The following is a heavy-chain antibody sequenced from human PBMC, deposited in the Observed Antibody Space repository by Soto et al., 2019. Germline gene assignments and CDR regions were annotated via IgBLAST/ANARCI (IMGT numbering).Heavy chain of an antibody. J-gene: IGHJ4*02. D-gene: IGHD1-26*01. CDR1: GFTVSSNY. CDR2: IYSGGST. CDR3: ARGAFVGATDLPYYFDY. V-gene: IGHV3-53*04. Sequence: PGGSLRLSCAASGFTVSSNYMSWVRQAPGKGLEWVSVIYSGGSTYYADSVKGRFTISRHNSKNTLYLQMNSLRAEDTAVYYCARGAFVGATDLPYYFDYWGQGTLVTVSS.